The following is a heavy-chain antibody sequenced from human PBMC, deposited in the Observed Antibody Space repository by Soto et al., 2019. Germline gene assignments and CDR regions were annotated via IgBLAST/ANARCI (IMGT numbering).Heavy chain of an antibody. CDR3: TKGYWFDP. J-gene: IGHJ5*02. CDR1: GFTFDDYA. CDR2: ITWNSNSK. V-gene: IGHV3-9*01. Sequence: EVQLVESEGRLVQPGRSLRLSCAASGFTFDDYAMHWVRQTPGKGLEWVSGITWNSNSKDYADSVKGRFTISRDNAKNSLYLQMNSLRAEDTAVYYCTKGYWFDPWGQGTLVTVSS.